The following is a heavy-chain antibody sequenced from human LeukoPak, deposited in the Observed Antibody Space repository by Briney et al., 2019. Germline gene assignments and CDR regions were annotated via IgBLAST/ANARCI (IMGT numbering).Heavy chain of an antibody. D-gene: IGHD3-10*01. V-gene: IGHV6-1*01. CDR1: GDSVSSNSAA. CDR2: TYYRSKWHS. Sequence: PSQTLSLTCAISGDSVSSNSAAWNWIRQSPSRGLEWLGRTYYRSKWHSYYAPSVKSRITINPDTSKNQFSLQLKSVTPEDTAVYFCARMVGLVSDFWGQGTLVTASS. J-gene: IGHJ4*02. CDR3: ARMVGLVSDF.